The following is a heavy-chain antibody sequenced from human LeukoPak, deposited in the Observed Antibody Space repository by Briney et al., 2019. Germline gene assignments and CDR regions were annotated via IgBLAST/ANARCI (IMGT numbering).Heavy chain of an antibody. Sequence: GGSLRLSCATSGFTLRSYWVSWVRQAPGKGLEWVANIKQDGSEKYYVDSVKGRFTIFRDNTKNSLYLQMNSLRAEDTAVYYCARVGATIEYFDYWGQGSLVTVSS. CDR2: IKQDGSEK. V-gene: IGHV3-7*01. J-gene: IGHJ4*02. CDR1: GFTLRSYW. D-gene: IGHD5-12*01. CDR3: ARVGATIEYFDY.